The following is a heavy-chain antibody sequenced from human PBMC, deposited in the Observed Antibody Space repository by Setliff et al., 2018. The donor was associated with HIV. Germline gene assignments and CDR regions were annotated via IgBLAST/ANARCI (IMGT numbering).Heavy chain of an antibody. CDR1: GVSVNSGGYY. CDR3: ARREPYGDYGTDY. V-gene: IGHV4-31*03. J-gene: IGHJ4*02. D-gene: IGHD4-17*01. Sequence: PSETLSLTCTVSGVSVNSGGYYWNWIRQHPGKGLEWIGHIYYSGSTYDNPSLKSRVTISVDTSKTQFYLKLRSVTASDTAMYYCARREPYGDYGTDYWGQGTLVTVSS. CDR2: IYYSGST.